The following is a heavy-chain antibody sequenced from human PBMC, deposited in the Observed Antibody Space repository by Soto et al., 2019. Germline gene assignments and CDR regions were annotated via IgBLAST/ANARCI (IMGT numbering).Heavy chain of an antibody. CDR2: IYYSGRT. Sequence: QVQLQESGPGLVKPSETLSLTCTVSGGSVSSGSYYWSWIRQPPGKGLEWIGYIYYSGRTNYNPSLQSRVPISLDTSKNQFSLRLSSVTAADTAVYYCARYAGSSWFDYWCQGTLVTVSS. CDR3: ARYAGSSWFDY. CDR1: GGSVSSGSYY. V-gene: IGHV4-61*01. D-gene: IGHD6-13*01. J-gene: IGHJ4*02.